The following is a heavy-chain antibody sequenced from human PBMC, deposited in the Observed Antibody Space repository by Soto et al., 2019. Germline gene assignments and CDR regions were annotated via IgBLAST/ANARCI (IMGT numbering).Heavy chain of an antibody. V-gene: IGHV3-11*06. D-gene: IGHD6-19*01. CDR2: ISSSSGYT. CDR3: ARGEGGGMYNSGWFNY. CDR1: GFTFSDYY. Sequence: QVQLVESGGGLVKPGGSLRLSCAASGFTFSDYYMSWIRQAPGKGLEWVSYISSSSGYTNYADSVKGRFTISRDNAKNSLYLQMNSLRAEDTAVYYCARGEGGGMYNSGWFNYWGQGTLVTVSS. J-gene: IGHJ4*02.